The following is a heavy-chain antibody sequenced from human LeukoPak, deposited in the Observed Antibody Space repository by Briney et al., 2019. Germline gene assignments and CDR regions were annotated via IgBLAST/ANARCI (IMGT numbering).Heavy chain of an antibody. J-gene: IGHJ5*02. V-gene: IGHV3-23*01. CDR2: ISGSGSNT. Sequence: GSLRPSCAASGFTFSSYVMTWVRQAPGKGLEWVSAISGSGSNTYYSDSVKGRFTISRDNSKNTLFLQMNSLRAEDTAVYYCATPVRFLEWFDHWGQGTLVTVSS. D-gene: IGHD3-3*01. CDR1: GFTFSSYV. CDR3: ATPVRFLEWFDH.